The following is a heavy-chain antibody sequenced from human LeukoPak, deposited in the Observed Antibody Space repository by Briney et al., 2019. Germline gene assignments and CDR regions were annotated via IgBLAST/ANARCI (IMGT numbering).Heavy chain of an antibody. V-gene: IGHV4-34*01. J-gene: IGHJ6*03. D-gene: IGHD4-17*01. CDR2: INHSGST. CDR1: GVSFSGYY. Sequence: SETLSLTCAVYGVSFSGYYWSWIRQPPGKGLEWIGEINHSGSTNYNPSLKSRVTISVDTSKNQFSLKLSSVTAADTAVYYCARLLTTVTYYYYYYMDVWGKGTTVTVSS. CDR3: ARLLTTVTYYYYYYMDV.